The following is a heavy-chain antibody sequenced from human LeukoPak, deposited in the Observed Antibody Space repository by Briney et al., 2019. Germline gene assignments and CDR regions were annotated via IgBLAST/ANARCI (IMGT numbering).Heavy chain of an antibody. V-gene: IGHV3-53*05. J-gene: IGHJ4*02. Sequence: GGSLRLSCAASGFTVSSNYMSWVRQAPGKGLEWVSVIYSGGSTYYADSVKGRFTISRDNSKNTLYLQMNSLRAEDTAVYYCARGISNDILTGYIYWGQGTLVTVSS. D-gene: IGHD3-9*01. CDR2: IYSGGST. CDR3: ARGISNDILTGYIY. CDR1: GFTVSSNY.